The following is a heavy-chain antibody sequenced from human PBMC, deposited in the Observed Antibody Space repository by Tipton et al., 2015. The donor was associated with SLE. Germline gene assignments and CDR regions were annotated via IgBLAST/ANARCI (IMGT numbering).Heavy chain of an antibody. D-gene: IGHD1-7*01. CDR1: GGSISSSSYY. V-gene: IGHV4-39*01. CDR3: ARGSPTGTTGLDY. CDR2: VYYSGSA. J-gene: IGHJ4*02. Sequence: GLVKPSETLSLTCTVSGGSISSSSYYWGWIRQSPGKGLEWIGSVYYSGSAAYNPSLKSRVTISVDTSKDQFSLRLTSVTAADTAVYYCARGSPTGTTGLDYWGRGTLVTVSS.